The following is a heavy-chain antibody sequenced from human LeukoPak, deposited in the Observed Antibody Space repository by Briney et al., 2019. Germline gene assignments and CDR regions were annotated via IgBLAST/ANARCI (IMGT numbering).Heavy chain of an antibody. CDR2: INPGDSET. CDR3: ARLLCSGGTCYPDY. V-gene: IGHV5-51*01. CDR1: GYTFTSYW. J-gene: IGHJ4*02. Sequence: GESLKISCKGSGYTFTSYWIGWVRQTPEKGLEWMGIINPGDSETKYSPTFRGQVTISADRSISTAYLQWTSLKAPDTAMFFCARLLCSGGTCYPDYWGQGTLVTVSS. D-gene: IGHD2-15*01.